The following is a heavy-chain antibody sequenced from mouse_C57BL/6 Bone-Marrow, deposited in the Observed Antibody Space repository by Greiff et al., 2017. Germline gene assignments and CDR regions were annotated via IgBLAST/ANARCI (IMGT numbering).Heavy chain of an antibody. CDR2: INPYNGGT. V-gene: IGHV1-19*01. CDR3: AKGSYYPWFDY. CDR1: GYTFTDYY. Sequence: VQLQQSGPVLVKPGASVKMSCKASGYTFTDYYMNWVKQSHGKSLEWIGVINPYNGGTSYNQKFKGKATLTVDKSSSTAYMELNSLTSEDSAVXYCAKGSYYPWFDYWGKGTLVTVSA. D-gene: IGHD2-12*01. J-gene: IGHJ3*01.